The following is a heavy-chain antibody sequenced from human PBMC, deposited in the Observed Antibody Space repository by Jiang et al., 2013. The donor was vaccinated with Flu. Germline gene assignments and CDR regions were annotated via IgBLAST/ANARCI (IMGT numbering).Heavy chain of an antibody. Sequence: KPSETLSLTCTVSGGSISSSSYYWGWIRQPPGKGLEWIGSIYYSGSTYYNPSLKSRVTISVDTSKNQFSLKLSSVTAADTAVYYCARGGYSYGLDYWGQGTLVTVSS. CDR1: GGSISSSSYY. V-gene: IGHV4-39*07. D-gene: IGHD5-18*01. CDR3: ARGGYSYGLDY. CDR2: IYYSGST. J-gene: IGHJ4*02.